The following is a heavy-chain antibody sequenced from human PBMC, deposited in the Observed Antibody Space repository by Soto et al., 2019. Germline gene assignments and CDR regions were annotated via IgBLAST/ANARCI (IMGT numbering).Heavy chain of an antibody. CDR2: ISGSGGST. V-gene: IGHV3-23*01. CDR1: GFTFSSYA. CDR3: ATDIAAAHGTFDY. D-gene: IGHD6-13*01. Sequence: GGSLRLSCEASGFTFSSYAMSWVRQAPGKGLEWVSAISGSGGSTYYADSVKGRFTISRDNSKNTLYLQMNSLRAEDTAVYYCATDIAAAHGTFDYWGQGTLVTVSS. J-gene: IGHJ4*02.